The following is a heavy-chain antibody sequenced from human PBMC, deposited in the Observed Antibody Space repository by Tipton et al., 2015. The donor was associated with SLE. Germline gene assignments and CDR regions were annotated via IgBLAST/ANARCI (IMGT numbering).Heavy chain of an antibody. D-gene: IGHD3-10*01. J-gene: IGHJ5*02. V-gene: IGHV4-59*01. CDR2: IYYSGDT. CDR3: ARTTMARGGGVYFEP. Sequence: TLSLTCTVSGGSINNYFWSWIRQPPGKRLEWIAYIYYSGDTKYNPSLNSRVTISVDTSKNQVSLNLTSVTAADTAVYYCARTTMARGGGVYFEPWGRGTLVTVSS. CDR1: GGSINNYF.